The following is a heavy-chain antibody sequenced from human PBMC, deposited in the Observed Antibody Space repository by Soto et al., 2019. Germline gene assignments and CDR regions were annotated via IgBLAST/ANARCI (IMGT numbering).Heavy chain of an antibody. V-gene: IGHV6-1*01. D-gene: IGHD3-10*01. CDR2: TYYKSKWYN. CDR3: ARARVTMVRGVIYSYYGMDV. Sequence: SQTLSLTCAISGDSVSSNSAAWNWIRQSPSRGLEWPGRTYYKSKWYNDYAVSVKSRITINPDTSKNQFSLQLNSVTPEDTAVYYCARARVTMVRGVIYSYYGMDVWGQGTTVTVSS. CDR1: GDSVSSNSAA. J-gene: IGHJ6*02.